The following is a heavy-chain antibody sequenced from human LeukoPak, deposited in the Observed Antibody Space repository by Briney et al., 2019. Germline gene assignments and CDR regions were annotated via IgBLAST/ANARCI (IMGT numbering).Heavy chain of an antibody. J-gene: IGHJ4*02. D-gene: IGHD2-15*01. CDR1: GYTFTSYG. CDR3: ARDEKRYCSGGSCPAYFDY. Sequence: GASVKVSCKASGYTFTSYGFSWVRQAPGQGLEWMGWISAYNGNTNYAQKLQGRVTMTADTSTSTAYMELRSLRSDDTAVYYCARDEKRYCSGGSCPAYFDYWGQGTLVTVSS. V-gene: IGHV1-18*01. CDR2: ISAYNGNT.